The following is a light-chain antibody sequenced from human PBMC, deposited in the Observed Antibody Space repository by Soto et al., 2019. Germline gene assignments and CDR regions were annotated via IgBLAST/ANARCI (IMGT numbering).Light chain of an antibody. V-gene: IGKV1-39*01. CDR1: QSISSY. J-gene: IGKJ1*01. Sequence: DSQMTQSPSSLSASVGDRVTMTCRASQSISSYLNWYQQKPGKVPNLVIYSASSLQSGVPSRFSGSGFGADFTLTISSLQPEDFATYYCQQSYTTAWKFGQGTTVAIK. CDR2: SAS. CDR3: QQSYTTAWK.